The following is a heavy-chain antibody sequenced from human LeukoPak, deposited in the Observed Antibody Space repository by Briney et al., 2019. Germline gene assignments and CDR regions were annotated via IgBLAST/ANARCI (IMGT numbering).Heavy chain of an antibody. V-gene: IGHV4-59*08. D-gene: IGHD5-24*01. Sequence: SETLSLTCTVSGGSISSYYWSWIRQLPGKGLEWIGYIYYSGSTNYNPSLKSRVTISVDTSKNQFSLKLSSVTAADTAVYYCASSEQTLTIFDYWGQGTLVTVSS. J-gene: IGHJ4*02. CDR2: IYYSGST. CDR3: ASSEQTLTIFDY. CDR1: GGSISSYY.